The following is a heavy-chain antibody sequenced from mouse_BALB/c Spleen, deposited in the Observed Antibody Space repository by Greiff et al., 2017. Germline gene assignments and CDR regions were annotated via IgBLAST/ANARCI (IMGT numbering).Heavy chain of an antibody. J-gene: IGHJ4*01. V-gene: IGHV2-2*02. CDR1: GFSLTSYG. CDR3: ARKGGYYYGSSDYAMDY. CDR2: IWSGGST. D-gene: IGHD1-1*01. Sequence: QVHVKQSGPGLVQPSQSLSITCTVSGFSLTSYGVHWVRQSPGKGLEWLGVIWSGGSTDYNAAFISRLSISKDNSKSQVFFKMNSLQANDTAIYYCARKGGYYYGSSDYAMDYWGQGTSVTVSS.